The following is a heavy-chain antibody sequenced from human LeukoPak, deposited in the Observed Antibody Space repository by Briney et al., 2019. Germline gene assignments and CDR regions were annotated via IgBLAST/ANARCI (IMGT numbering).Heavy chain of an antibody. J-gene: IGHJ4*02. CDR2: IEKDGSEI. CDR3: AAGTGWLIDW. Sequence: GGSLRLSCAASGFTFSNYWMNWVRQAPGKGMEWVAIIEKDGSEILYVDSVKGRFTISRDNAKNSLYLQMNSLRAEDTAVYYCAAGTGWLIDWWGQGTLVTVSS. D-gene: IGHD6-19*01. V-gene: IGHV3-7*01. CDR1: GFTFSNYW.